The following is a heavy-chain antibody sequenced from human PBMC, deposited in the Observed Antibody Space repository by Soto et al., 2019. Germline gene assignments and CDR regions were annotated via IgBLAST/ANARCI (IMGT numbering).Heavy chain of an antibody. CDR1: GGSISSSDYY. J-gene: IGHJ5*02. CDR3: ARERRGGYWFDP. Sequence: PSETLSLTCTVSGGSISSSDYYWSWIRQPPGKGLEWIGYIYYSGSTYYNPSLKSRVTISVDTSKNQFSLRLSSVTATDTAVYYCARERRGGYWFDPWGQGTLVTVS. V-gene: IGHV4-30-4*01. CDR2: IYYSGST.